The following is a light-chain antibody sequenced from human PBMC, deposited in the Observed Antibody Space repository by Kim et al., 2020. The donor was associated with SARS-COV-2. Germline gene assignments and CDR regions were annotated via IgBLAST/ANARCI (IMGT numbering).Light chain of an antibody. J-gene: IGKJ4*01. CDR1: QSIDTS. Sequence: PGERATLSGRASQSIDTSLGWYQHSPGQAPRLLVYDASIRATGVPDRFSGSGSGTDFTLTISSLEPEDFSTYYCQQRDSWPPAVSFGGGTKVDIK. CDR3: QQRDSWPPAVS. V-gene: IGKV3-11*01. CDR2: DAS.